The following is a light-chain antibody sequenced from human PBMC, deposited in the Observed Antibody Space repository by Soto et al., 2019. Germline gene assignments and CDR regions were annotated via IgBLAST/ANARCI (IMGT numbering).Light chain of an antibody. CDR1: QIFSSDY. V-gene: IGKV3-20*01. CDR2: GAS. Sequence: EVVLTQSPGTLSLSPGERATLSCRASQIFSSDYLAWYQQKPGQAPRLLIYGASTRATHIPDRFSGSGSGTDFTLTISRLEPEDCAVYLCQQYGDSPWTFGQGTKVDI. J-gene: IGKJ1*01. CDR3: QQYGDSPWT.